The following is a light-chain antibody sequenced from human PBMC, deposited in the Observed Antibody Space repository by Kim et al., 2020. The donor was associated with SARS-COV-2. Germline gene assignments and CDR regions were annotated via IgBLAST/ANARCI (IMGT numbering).Light chain of an antibody. CDR2: RNN. Sequence: GVRVTISCSGGSSSIGSNYVYWYQQRPGAAPKLLIYRNNQRPSGVPDRFSGAKSGTSASLAISGLRSEDEADYYCAAWDDSLSGPVFGGGTQLTVL. CDR3: AAWDDSLSGPV. V-gene: IGLV1-47*01. J-gene: IGLJ3*02. CDR1: SSSIGSNY.